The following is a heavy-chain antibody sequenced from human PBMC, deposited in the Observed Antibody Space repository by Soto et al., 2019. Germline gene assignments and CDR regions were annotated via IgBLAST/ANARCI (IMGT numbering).Heavy chain of an antibody. CDR2: INGGNGHT. Sequence: QVHLVQSGTEVKKPGASVKLSCKTSGYSFSRYAVHWLRQAPGQSLEWMGWINGGNGHTKYSENFQGRVILTRDPSANTAYMEVTSLTLEDTAVYYCARDRVVLPPWGVFASSGQGTRVTVSS. CDR3: ARDRVVLPPWGVFAS. J-gene: IGHJ4*02. CDR1: GYSFSRYA. V-gene: IGHV1-3*01. D-gene: IGHD3-16*01.